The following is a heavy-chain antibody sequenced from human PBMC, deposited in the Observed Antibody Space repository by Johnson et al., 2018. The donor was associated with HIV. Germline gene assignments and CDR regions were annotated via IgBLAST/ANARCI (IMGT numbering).Heavy chain of an antibody. CDR2: INWNGGST. V-gene: IGHV3-20*04. CDR1: GFTFDDYG. D-gene: IGHD3-3*01. Sequence: VQLVESGGGVVRPGGSLRLSCAASGFTFDDYGMSWVRQAPGKGLEWVSGINWNGGSTGYADSVKGRFTISSDNAKKSLFLQMNSLRVEDTAFYYCAREGPRITIFGVVTPSAFDIWGQGTMVTVSS. J-gene: IGHJ3*02. CDR3: AREGPRITIFGVVTPSAFDI.